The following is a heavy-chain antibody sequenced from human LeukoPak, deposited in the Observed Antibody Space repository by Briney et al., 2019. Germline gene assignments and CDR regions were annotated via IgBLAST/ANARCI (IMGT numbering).Heavy chain of an antibody. CDR3: ARDLREWRLNMLDY. V-gene: IGHV1-2*02. D-gene: IGHD3-3*01. CDR1: GYTFTGYY. Sequence: ASVKVSCKASGYTFTGYYMHWVRQAPGQGLEWMGWINPNSGGTNYAQKFQGRVTMTRDTSIGTAYMELSRLRSDDTAVYYCARDLREWRLNMLDYWGQGTLVTVSS. J-gene: IGHJ4*02. CDR2: INPNSGGT.